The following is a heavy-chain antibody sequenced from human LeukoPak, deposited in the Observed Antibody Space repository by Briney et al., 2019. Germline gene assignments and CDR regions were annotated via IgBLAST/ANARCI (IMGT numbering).Heavy chain of an antibody. CDR3: AKDLGVVFEYFQH. D-gene: IGHD2-15*01. Sequence: PGGSLRLSCAASGFTFSSYGMHWVRQAPGKGLEWVAVISYDGSNKYYADSVKGRFTISRDSSKNTLYLQMNSLRAEDTAVYYCAKDLGVVFEYFQHWGQGTLVTVSS. V-gene: IGHV3-30*19. CDR1: GFTFSSYG. J-gene: IGHJ1*01. CDR2: ISYDGSNK.